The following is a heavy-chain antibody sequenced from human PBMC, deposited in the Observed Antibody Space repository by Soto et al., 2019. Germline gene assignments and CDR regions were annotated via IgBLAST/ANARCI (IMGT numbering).Heavy chain of an antibody. J-gene: IGHJ6*03. Sequence: QVQLQQWGAGLLKPSETLSLTCAVYGGSFSGYYWSWIRQPPGKGLEWIGEINHSGSTNYNPSLKSRVNISVATSKNQSSLKLSSVTAADTAVYYCARGPLHRGLRNHLYYYCMDVWGKGTTVTVSS. CDR2: INHSGST. D-gene: IGHD4-17*01. CDR3: ARGPLHRGLRNHLYYYCMDV. V-gene: IGHV4-34*01. CDR1: GGSFSGYY.